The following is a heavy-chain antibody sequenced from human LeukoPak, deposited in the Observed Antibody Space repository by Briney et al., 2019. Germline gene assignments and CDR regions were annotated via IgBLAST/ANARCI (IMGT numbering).Heavy chain of an antibody. CDR3: ATNPYVTFYSMDV. CDR1: GYTFTGYY. J-gene: IGHJ6*02. V-gene: IGHV1-2*02. CDR2: INSISGGT. D-gene: IGHD3-10*02. Sequence: ASVKVSRKASGYTFTGYYIHWVRQAPGQGLEWMGWINSISGGTQYAQKFQGRVTMTSDTSISTAYMELSRLTSDDTAVYYCATNPYVTFYSMDVWGRGTTVTVSS.